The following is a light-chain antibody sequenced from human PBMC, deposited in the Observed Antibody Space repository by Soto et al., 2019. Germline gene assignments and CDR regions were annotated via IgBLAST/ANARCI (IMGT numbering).Light chain of an antibody. CDR3: SSYTTSSPYV. CDR1: SSDVGGYIY. J-gene: IGLJ1*01. V-gene: IGLV2-14*01. CDR2: DVT. Sequence: SALTQPASVSGSPGQSITISCTGTSSDVGGYIYVSWYQQHPGKAPKLMIYDVTSRPSGVSYRFSGSKSGNTASLTISGLQAEDEADYYCSSYTTSSPYVFSAGTKVTVL.